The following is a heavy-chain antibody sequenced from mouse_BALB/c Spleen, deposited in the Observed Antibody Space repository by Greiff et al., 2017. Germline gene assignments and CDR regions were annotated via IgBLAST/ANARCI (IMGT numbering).Heavy chain of an antibody. CDR1: GYSITSGYY. D-gene: IGHD2-3*01. CDR2: ISYDGSN. Sequence: VQLKESGPGLVKPSQSLSLTCSVTGYSITSGYYWNWIRQFPGNKLEWMGYISYDGSNNYNPSLKNRISITRDTEKNQFFLKLNSVTTEDTATYYCASTSSMTHYAMDDWGQGTSVTVSA. CDR3: ASTSSMTHYAMDD. J-gene: IGHJ4*01. V-gene: IGHV3-6*02.